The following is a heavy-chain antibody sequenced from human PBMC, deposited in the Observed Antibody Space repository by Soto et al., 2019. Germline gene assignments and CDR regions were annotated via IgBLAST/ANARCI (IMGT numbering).Heavy chain of an antibody. D-gene: IGHD2-15*01. CDR2: INHSGST. Sequence: PSGTLSRTCAVYGGCFSGYYWSWIRQPPGKGLEWIGEINHSGSTNYNPSLKSRVTISVDTSKNQFSLKLSSVTAADTAVYYCAGGRWFRDYWGQGTLVTVSS. V-gene: IGHV4-34*01. CDR3: AGGRWFRDY. J-gene: IGHJ4*02. CDR1: GGCFSGYY.